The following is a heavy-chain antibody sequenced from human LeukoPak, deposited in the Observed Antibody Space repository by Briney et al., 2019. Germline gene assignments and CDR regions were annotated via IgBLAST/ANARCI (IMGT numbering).Heavy chain of an antibody. CDR1: RFTFSSYW. J-gene: IGHJ4*02. CDR3: ARVDAR. CDR2: IKQDGSEE. D-gene: IGHD6-6*01. V-gene: IGHV3-7*01. Sequence: PGESLRLSCVASRFTFSSYWMNWVRQAPGKGLEWVASIKQDGSEENYVDSVKGRFTISRDNAKNSVYLQMNSLRAEDSAVYYCARVDARWGQGTLVTVSS.